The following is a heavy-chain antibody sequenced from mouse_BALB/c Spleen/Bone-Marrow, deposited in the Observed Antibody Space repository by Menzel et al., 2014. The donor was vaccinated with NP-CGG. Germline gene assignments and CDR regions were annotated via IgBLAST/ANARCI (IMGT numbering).Heavy chain of an antibody. CDR1: GFTFSSYG. CDR3: ARVYGWYFDV. J-gene: IGHJ1*01. D-gene: IGHD1-1*01. CDR2: INNNGGST. Sequence: EVKVVESGGGLVQPGGSLKLSCVASGFTFSSYGMSWVRPTPDKRLELVATINNNGGSTYYPDSVKGQFTISRDNAKNTLYLQMSSLKSEDTAMYYCARVYGWYFDVWGAGTTVTVSS. V-gene: IGHV5-6-3*01.